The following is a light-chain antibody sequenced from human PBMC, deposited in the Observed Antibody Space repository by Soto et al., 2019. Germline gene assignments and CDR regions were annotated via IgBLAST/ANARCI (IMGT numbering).Light chain of an antibody. J-gene: IGKJ2*01. CDR3: HQTFSTPGT. Sequence: DLQMTQSPSSLSSSIGDRVTITCRASQDIRNYLSWYQLKPGKAPKFLISAASSLQSGVPSRFSGSGSGTDFTLTINSLQPEDVATYYCHQTFSTPGTFGQGTKLEIK. CDR1: QDIRNY. V-gene: IGKV1-39*01. CDR2: AAS.